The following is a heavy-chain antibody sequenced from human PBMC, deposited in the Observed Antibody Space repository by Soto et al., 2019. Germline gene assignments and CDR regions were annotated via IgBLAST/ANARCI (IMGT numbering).Heavy chain of an antibody. V-gene: IGHV4-34*01. CDR3: ARGRVGYYYGSGAHYYGMDV. D-gene: IGHD3-10*01. J-gene: IGHJ6*02. CDR2: INHSGST. CDR1: GGSFSGYY. Sequence: PSETLSLTCAVYGGSFSGYYWSWIRQPPGKGLEWIGEINHSGSTNYNPSLKSRVTISVDTSKNQFSLKLSSVTAADTAVYYCARGRVGYYYGSGAHYYGMDVWGQGTTVT.